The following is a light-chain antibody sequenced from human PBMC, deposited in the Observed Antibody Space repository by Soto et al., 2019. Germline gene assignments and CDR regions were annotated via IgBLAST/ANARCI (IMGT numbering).Light chain of an antibody. J-gene: IGKJ2*02. Sequence: EIVMTQSPATLSVSPGERATLSCRASQSVSSNLAWYQQKPGQAPRLLIYGASTRATGIPARFSGSGSGTDFTPTISSLQSEDFAVYYCQQYNNWPPWTFGQGTKLEIK. CDR1: QSVSSN. V-gene: IGKV3-15*01. CDR2: GAS. CDR3: QQYNNWPPWT.